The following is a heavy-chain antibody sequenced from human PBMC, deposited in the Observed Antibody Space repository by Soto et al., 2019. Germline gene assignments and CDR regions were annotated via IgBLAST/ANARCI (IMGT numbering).Heavy chain of an antibody. CDR3: ASERPRCRGSCLYY. V-gene: IGHV3-33*01. CDR1: GFTFSSYG. Sequence: GGSLRLSCAASGFTFSSYGMHWVRQAPGKGLEWVAVIWYDGSNKYYADSVKGRFTISGDNSKNTLYLQMNSLRAEDTAVYYCASERPRCRGSCLYYWGQGTLVTVSS. J-gene: IGHJ4*02. CDR2: IWYDGSNK. D-gene: IGHD2-15*01.